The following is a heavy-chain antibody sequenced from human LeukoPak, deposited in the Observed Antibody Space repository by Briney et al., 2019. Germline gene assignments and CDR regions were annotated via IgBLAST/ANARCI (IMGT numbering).Heavy chain of an antibody. J-gene: IGHJ4*02. V-gene: IGHV7-4-1*02. CDR2: INTNTGNP. D-gene: IGHD3-9*01. CDR3: ARDHVLRYFDWLFTPYYFDY. CDR1: GGTFSSYA. Sequence: GSSVKVSCKASGGTFSSYAMNRVRQAPGQGLEWMGWINTNTGNPTYAQGFTGRFVFSLDTSVSTAYLQISSLKAEDTAVYYCARDHVLRYFDWLFTPYYFDYWGQGTLVTVSS.